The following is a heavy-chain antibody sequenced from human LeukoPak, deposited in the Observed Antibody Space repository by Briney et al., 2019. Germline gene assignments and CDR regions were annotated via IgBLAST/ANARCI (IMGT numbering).Heavy chain of an antibody. J-gene: IGHJ4*02. Sequence: SRTLSLTCTVSGGSISSGGYYWSWIRQHPGEGREWIGYIYSSGSTYYTPYLKSRVTISVATSKNQFSLKLSSVTAADTAVYYCARVKRDTPDFDYWGQGTLVTVSS. V-gene: IGHV4-31*03. CDR1: GGSISSGGYY. CDR3: ARVKRDTPDFDY. D-gene: IGHD3-16*02. CDR2: IYSSGST.